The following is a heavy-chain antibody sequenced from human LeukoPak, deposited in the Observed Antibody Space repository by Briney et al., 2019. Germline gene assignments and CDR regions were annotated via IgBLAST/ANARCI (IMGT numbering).Heavy chain of an antibody. J-gene: IGHJ4*02. Sequence: GGSPRLSCAASGFTFRSYGMHWVRQAPGKGLEWVTFIPSDGSNKYYADSVKGRFTISRDNSKNTLYLQVNSLRVEDTAVYYCAKDPVAGAKGGGVDFDYWGQGTLVTVSS. CDR2: IPSDGSNK. CDR1: GFTFRSYG. V-gene: IGHV3-30*02. CDR3: AKDPVAGAKGGGVDFDY. D-gene: IGHD6-19*01.